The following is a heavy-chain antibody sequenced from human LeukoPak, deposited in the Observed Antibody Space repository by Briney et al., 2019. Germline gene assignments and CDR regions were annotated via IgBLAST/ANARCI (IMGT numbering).Heavy chain of an antibody. D-gene: IGHD4-17*01. CDR2: ISTSSSYI. V-gene: IGHV3-21*01. CDR1: GITLSNYR. Sequence: PGGSLRLSCAASGITLSNYRMNWVRQAPGKGLEWVSSISTSSSYIYYADSVKGRFTISRDNAKNSLYLQMNSLRAEDTAIYYCARDNGDYDFYYWGRGTLVTVSS. CDR3: ARDNGDYDFYY. J-gene: IGHJ4*02.